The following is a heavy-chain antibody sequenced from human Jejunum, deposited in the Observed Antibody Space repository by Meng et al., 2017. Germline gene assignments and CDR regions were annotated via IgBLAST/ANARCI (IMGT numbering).Heavy chain of an antibody. CDR1: GFTVSGSY. D-gene: IGHD3-22*01. CDR3: LRLGYSYYDTMGIY. Sequence: HRGEYGGGVQPAGGSLKPSCASSGFTVSGSYMHWVRQASGKGLAWVGRIGSQANSYATGYAASLKGRFTISRDDSQNTAYLQMNSLETEDTAVYYCLRLGYSYYDTMGIYWGQGTLVTVSS. J-gene: IGHJ4*02. V-gene: IGHV3-73*02. CDR2: IGSQANSYAT.